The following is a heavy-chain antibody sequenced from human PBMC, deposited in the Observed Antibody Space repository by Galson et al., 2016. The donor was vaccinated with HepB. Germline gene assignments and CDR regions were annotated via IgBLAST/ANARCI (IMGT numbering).Heavy chain of an antibody. CDR3: VQGSTAPAV. CDR1: GFTFRNYG. Sequence: SLRLSCAASGFTFRNYGMTWVRQAPGTGLEVASSISRSGDSTDYAVSVKGRFTISRDNSKNTLSLQMNSLTADDTAIYYCVQGSTAPAVWGKGTTVTVSS. D-gene: IGHD2-2*01. CDR2: ISRSGDST. J-gene: IGHJ6*04. V-gene: IGHV3-23*01.